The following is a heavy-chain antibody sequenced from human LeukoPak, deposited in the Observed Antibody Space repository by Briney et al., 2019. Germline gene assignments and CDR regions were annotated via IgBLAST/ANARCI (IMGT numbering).Heavy chain of an antibody. V-gene: IGHV3-21*01. CDR3: ARGEDIVVVVAATVDY. Sequence: GGSLRLSCAASGFTFSSYSMNWVRQAPGKGLEWVSSISSSSSYIYYADSVKGRFTISRDNAKNSLYLQMNSLRAEDTAVCYCARGEDIVVVVAATVDYWGQGTLVTVSS. D-gene: IGHD2-15*01. CDR1: GFTFSSYS. J-gene: IGHJ4*02. CDR2: ISSSSSYI.